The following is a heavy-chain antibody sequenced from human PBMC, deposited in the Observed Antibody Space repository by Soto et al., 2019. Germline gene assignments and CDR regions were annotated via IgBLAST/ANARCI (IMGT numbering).Heavy chain of an antibody. D-gene: IGHD1-26*01. J-gene: IGHJ3*02. CDR3: ARPRSLSGSYDAFDI. V-gene: IGHV3-11*01. Sequence: GGSLRLSCAASGFTFSDYYMSWIRQAPGKGLEWVSYISSSGSTIYYADSVKGRFTISRDNAKNSLYLQMNSLRAEDTAVYYCARPRSLSGSYDAFDIWGQGTMVTVSS. CDR2: ISSSGSTI. CDR1: GFTFSDYY.